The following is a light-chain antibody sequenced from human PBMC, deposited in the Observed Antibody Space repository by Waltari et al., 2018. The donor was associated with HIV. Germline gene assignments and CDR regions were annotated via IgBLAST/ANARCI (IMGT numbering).Light chain of an antibody. CDR2: DVN. CDR3: CSYADTFFVL. V-gene: IGLV2-11*01. Sequence: QSALTQPRSVSGSPGQSVTISCTGTSSDIGAYNYVSWYQHHPDKGPKLLIYDVNKRPSGVPDRFPGSKSGNTASLTISGLQAEDEADYYCCSYADTFFVLFGGRTKLTVL. CDR1: SSDIGAYNY. J-gene: IGLJ2*01.